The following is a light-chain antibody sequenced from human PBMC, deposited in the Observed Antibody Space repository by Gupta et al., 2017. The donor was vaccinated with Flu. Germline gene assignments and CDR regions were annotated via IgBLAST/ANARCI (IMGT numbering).Light chain of an antibody. CDR1: SSDVGGYKY. CDR3: SSYTPYSVI. J-gene: IGLJ2*01. V-gene: IGLV2-14*03. Sequence: ITISCTGTSSDVGGYKYVLWSQQPPGKAPKLIIYDVSTRPSGVSNRFSVSKSGTPASLTISGVQAEGEPDYYCSSYTPYSVIFGGRTKLTVL. CDR2: DVS.